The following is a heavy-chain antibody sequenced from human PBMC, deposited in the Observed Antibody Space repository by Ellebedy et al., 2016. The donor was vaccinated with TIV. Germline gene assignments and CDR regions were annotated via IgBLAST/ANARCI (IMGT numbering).Heavy chain of an antibody. D-gene: IGHD3-9*01. CDR3: AREAPYDILTGYPTGAFDY. V-gene: IGHV3-33*08. CDR1: GFTFSSYG. J-gene: IGHJ4*02. Sequence: GGSLRLXXAASGFTFSSYGMHWVRQAPGKGLEWVAVIWYDGSNKYYADSVKGRFTISRDNSKNTLYLQMNSLRAEDTAVYYCAREAPYDILTGYPTGAFDYWGQGTLVTVSS. CDR2: IWYDGSNK.